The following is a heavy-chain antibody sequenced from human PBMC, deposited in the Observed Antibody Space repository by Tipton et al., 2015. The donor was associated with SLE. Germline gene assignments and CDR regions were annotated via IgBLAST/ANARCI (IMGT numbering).Heavy chain of an antibody. D-gene: IGHD3-10*01. CDR3: AKDPTMVQGVIMGGEFDY. J-gene: IGHJ4*02. CDR1: GITFDDYA. CDR2: ISWNSGNI. Sequence: SLRLSCAASGITFDDYAMHWVRQAPGKGLEWVSGISWNSGNIDYADSVKGRFTISRDNAKNSLYLQMNSLRAEDTALYYCAKDPTMVQGVIMGGEFDYWGQGTLVTVSS. V-gene: IGHV3-9*01.